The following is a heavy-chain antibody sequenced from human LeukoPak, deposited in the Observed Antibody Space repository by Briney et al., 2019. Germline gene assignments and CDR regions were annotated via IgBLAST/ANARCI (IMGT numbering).Heavy chain of an antibody. D-gene: IGHD3-3*01. CDR3: AKDLGAAEAIGEAFDI. Sequence: GGSLRLSCAASGFPFSSYAMHWVRQPPGKGLEWVAFIRYDGSNKYYADSVKGRFTISRDNSKNTLYLQMNSLRAEDTAVYYCAKDLGAAEAIGEAFDIWGQGTMVTVSS. J-gene: IGHJ3*02. CDR1: GFPFSSYA. CDR2: IRYDGSNK. V-gene: IGHV3-30*02.